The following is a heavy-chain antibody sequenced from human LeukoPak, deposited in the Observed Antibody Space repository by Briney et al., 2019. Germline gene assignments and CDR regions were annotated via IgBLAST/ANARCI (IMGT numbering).Heavy chain of an antibody. D-gene: IGHD1-1*01. J-gene: IGHJ4*02. CDR2: VYYSGRT. V-gene: IGHV4-59*01. CDR3: ARDSQLERRGLDY. CDR1: GVSMSNYY. Sequence: PSGTLSLTCTVSGVSMSNYYWSWIRQPPGKGLEWIWFVYYSGRTNYNPAVNSRVTISIDTYKNQFSLKLRSVTPADTAVYYCARDSQLERRGLDYWGQGALVTVSS.